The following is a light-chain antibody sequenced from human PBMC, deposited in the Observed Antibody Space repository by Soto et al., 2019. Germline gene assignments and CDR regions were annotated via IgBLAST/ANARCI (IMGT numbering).Light chain of an antibody. CDR2: DAS. CDR3: LQYNDWPRT. J-gene: IGKJ1*01. Sequence: EIVMTQSPATLSVSPGGRATLSCRASQSVSSNLAWYQQKPGQAPRLLIYDASTRATGIPARFSGSGSGTEFTLTFSSLQSEDFAVYYCLQYNDWPRTFGQGTKV. CDR1: QSVSSN. V-gene: IGKV3-15*01.